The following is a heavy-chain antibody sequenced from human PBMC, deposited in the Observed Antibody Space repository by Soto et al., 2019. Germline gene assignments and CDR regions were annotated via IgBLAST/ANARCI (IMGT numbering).Heavy chain of an antibody. D-gene: IGHD2-2*01. J-gene: IGHJ3*01. Sequence: ASVKVSCKASGYTFSTYGITWVRQAPGQGLDWMGWINPLKGDTNSEARFQDRVTMTTDTSTRTAYMELRSLRSDDTVVYYCARVKVPAAILGAFDLWGQGTLVTVSS. CDR1: GYTFSTYG. CDR3: ARVKVPAAILGAFDL. V-gene: IGHV1-18*01. CDR2: INPLKGDT.